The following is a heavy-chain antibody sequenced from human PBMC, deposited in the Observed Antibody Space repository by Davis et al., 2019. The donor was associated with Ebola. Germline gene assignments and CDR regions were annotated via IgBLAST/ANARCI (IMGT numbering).Heavy chain of an antibody. Sequence: PGGSLRLSCAASGFTFSSYDMHWVRQATGKGLEWVSAIGTAGDTYYPGSVKGRFTISRENAKNSLYLQMNSLRAGDTAVYYCARGIAARTQPVVGPRLAFDIWGQGTMVTVSS. D-gene: IGHD6-6*01. V-gene: IGHV3-13*01. CDR2: IGTAGDT. J-gene: IGHJ3*02. CDR3: ARGIAARTQPVVGPRLAFDI. CDR1: GFTFSSYD.